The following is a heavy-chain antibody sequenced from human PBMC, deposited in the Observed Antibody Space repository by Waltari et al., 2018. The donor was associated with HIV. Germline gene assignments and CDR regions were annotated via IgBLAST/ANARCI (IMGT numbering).Heavy chain of an antibody. V-gene: IGHV4-39*06. CDR2: IYYSGST. CDR1: GGSISSSSYY. D-gene: IGHD2-15*01. J-gene: IGHJ5*02. CDR3: ARDIVLVAAARWFDP. Sequence: RLQLQESGPGLVKPSETLSLTCTVSGGSISSSSYYWGWIRQPPGKGLEWIGSIYYSGSTYYNPSLKSRVTISVDTSKNQFSLKLSSVTAADTAVYYCARDIVLVAAARWFDPWGQGTLVTVSS.